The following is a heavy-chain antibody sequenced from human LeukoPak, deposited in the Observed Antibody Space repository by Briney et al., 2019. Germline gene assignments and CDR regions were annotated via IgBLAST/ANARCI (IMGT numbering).Heavy chain of an antibody. D-gene: IGHD3-22*01. Sequence: SETLSLTCAVYGGSFSGYYWSWIRRPPGKGLEWIGEINHSGSTNYNPSLKSRVTISVDTSKNQFSLKLSSVTAADTAVYYCARSAYYDSSGYSPRFDYWGQGTLVTVSS. CDR1: GGSFSGYY. J-gene: IGHJ4*02. CDR3: ARSAYYDSSGYSPRFDY. V-gene: IGHV4-34*01. CDR2: INHSGST.